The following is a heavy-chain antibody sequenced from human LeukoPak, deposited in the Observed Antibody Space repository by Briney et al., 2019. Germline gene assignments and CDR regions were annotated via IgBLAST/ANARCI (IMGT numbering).Heavy chain of an antibody. V-gene: IGHV4-34*01. D-gene: IGHD3-22*01. CDR2: INHSGST. Sequence: SETLSLTCAVYGGSFSGYYWSWIRQPPGKGLEWIGEINHSGSTNYNPSLKSRVTISVDTSKSQFSLKLSSVTAADTAVYYCARAPDDSSGTPGAFDIWGQGTMVTVSS. CDR3: ARAPDDSSGTPGAFDI. CDR1: GGSFSGYY. J-gene: IGHJ3*02.